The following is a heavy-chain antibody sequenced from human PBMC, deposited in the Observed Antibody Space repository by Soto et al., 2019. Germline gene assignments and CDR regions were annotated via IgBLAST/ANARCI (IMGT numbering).Heavy chain of an antibody. V-gene: IGHV4-59*01. Sequence: SETLSLTCTVSGGSISSYYWSWIRQPPGKGLEWIGYIYYSGSTNYNPSLKSRVTISVDTSKNQFSLKLSSVTAADTAVYYCARGSWYCSGGSCNSGALDIWGQGTMVTVSS. CDR3: ARGSWYCSGGSCNSGALDI. CDR2: IYYSGST. D-gene: IGHD2-15*01. CDR1: GGSISSYY. J-gene: IGHJ3*02.